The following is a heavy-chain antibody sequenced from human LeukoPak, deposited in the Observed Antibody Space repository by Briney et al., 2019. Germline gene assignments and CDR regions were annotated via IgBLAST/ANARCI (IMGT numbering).Heavy chain of an antibody. Sequence: RASVKVSCKASGYTFTGYYMHWVRQAPGQGLEWVGWISAYNGNTNYAQKLQGRVTMTTDTSTSTAYMELRSLRSDDTAVYYCARDDMGRGTYFDYWGQGTLVTVSS. CDR2: ISAYNGNT. J-gene: IGHJ4*02. CDR3: ARDDMGRGTYFDY. CDR1: GYTFTGYY. V-gene: IGHV1-18*04. D-gene: IGHD3-10*01.